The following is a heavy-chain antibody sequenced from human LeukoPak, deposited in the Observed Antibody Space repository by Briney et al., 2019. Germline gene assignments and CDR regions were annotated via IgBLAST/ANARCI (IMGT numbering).Heavy chain of an antibody. J-gene: IGHJ3*02. Sequence: PGGSLRLSYAASGFXFSDYYISWIRQAPGKGLEWVSYISSGSTYTNYADSVKGRFTISRDNAKNSLYLQMNSLRAEDTAVYYCARDLSSSLRAFDIWGQGTMVTVSS. CDR1: GFXFSDYY. CDR3: ARDLSSSLRAFDI. V-gene: IGHV3-11*06. CDR2: ISSGSTYT. D-gene: IGHD6-6*01.